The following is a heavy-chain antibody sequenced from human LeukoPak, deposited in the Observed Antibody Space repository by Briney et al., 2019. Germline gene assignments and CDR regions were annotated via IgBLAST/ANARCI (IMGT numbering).Heavy chain of an antibody. D-gene: IGHD2-15*01. CDR2: ISYDGSNK. J-gene: IGHJ4*02. Sequence: GGSLRLSCAASGFTFSSYAMHWVRQAPGKGLEWVAVISYDGSNKYYADSVKGRFTISRDNSKNTLYLQMNSLRAEDTAVYYCAKDAGAVVVVAASFDYWGQGTLVTVSS. CDR3: AKDAGAVVVVAASFDY. V-gene: IGHV3-30*04. CDR1: GFTFSSYA.